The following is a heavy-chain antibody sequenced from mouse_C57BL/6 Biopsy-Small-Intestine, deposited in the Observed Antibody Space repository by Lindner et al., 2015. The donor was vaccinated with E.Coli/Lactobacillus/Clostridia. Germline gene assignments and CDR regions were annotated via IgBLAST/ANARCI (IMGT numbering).Heavy chain of an antibody. Sequence: VQLQESGAELVKPGASVKISCKVSGYAFSRYWVNWVKQRPGEGLEWIGQIYPRDGDSNYNGEFKGKATLTVDKSSSTAYMQLSSLTSEDSAVYFCAGGLPWYFDVWGTGTTVIVSS. V-gene: IGHV1-80*01. D-gene: IGHD2-4*01. CDR1: GYAFSRYW. CDR3: AGGLPWYFDV. J-gene: IGHJ1*03. CDR2: IYPRDGDS.